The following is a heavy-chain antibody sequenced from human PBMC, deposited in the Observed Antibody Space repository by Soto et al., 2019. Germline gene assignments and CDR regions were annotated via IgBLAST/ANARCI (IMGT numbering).Heavy chain of an antibody. V-gene: IGHV4-61*03. CDR1: GGSVSSGNYY. D-gene: IGHD1-26*01. CDR3: TRAPVSGSYCFDF. J-gene: IGHJ4*02. CDR2: IFHTGTT. Sequence: QVQLQESGSGLVKPSETLSLTCTVSGGSVSSGNYYWSWIRQPPGKGLEWIGYIFHTGTTNYNPSPKSRVTMSLDTSMNNYSLKLSSVTPAGTAVYYCTRAPVSGSYCFDFWGQGTPVTVSS.